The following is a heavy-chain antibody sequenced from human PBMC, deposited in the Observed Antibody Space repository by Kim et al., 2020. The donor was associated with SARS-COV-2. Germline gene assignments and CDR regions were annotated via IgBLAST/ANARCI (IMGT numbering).Heavy chain of an antibody. Sequence: GGSLRLSCAASGFTFDDYTMYWVRQAPGKGLEWVSLISWDRVSTGYADSVKGRFTISRDNSRNSMYLQMHSLRTEDTALYYCAKDRSSSWYGHFDYWGQGTLVNVSS. CDR3: AKDRSSSWYGHFDY. V-gene: IGHV3-43*01. CDR1: GFTFDDYT. J-gene: IGHJ4*02. CDR2: ISWDRVST. D-gene: IGHD6-13*01.